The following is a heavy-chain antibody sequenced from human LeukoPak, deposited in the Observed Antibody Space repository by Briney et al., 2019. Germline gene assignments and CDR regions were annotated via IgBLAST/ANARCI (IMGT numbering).Heavy chain of an antibody. Sequence: GGSLRLSCAASGFTFSSYNINWVRQAPGRGLEWVSSISSGNTYIYYADSVKGRFTISRDNAKNSLYLQMTSLRAEDTAIYYCARSTPYMDVWGKGTTVSISS. CDR1: GFTFSSYN. V-gene: IGHV3-21*01. CDR2: ISSGNTYI. J-gene: IGHJ6*03. D-gene: IGHD5/OR15-5a*01. CDR3: ARSTPYMDV.